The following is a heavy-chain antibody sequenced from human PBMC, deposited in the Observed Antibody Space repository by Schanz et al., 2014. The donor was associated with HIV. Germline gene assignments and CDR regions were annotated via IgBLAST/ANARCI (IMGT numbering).Heavy chain of an antibody. D-gene: IGHD1-26*01. V-gene: IGHV3-23*01. Sequence: EVQVLESGGDLVQPGGSLRVSCVASGFTFRDFAMIWVRQAPGKGLEWVSAISGSGDSTFYTSSVKGRFTISRDNSKDMLFLQMTNLRADDTATYFCAKRNQGYSGYFDFWGQGTLVAVSS. CDR1: GFTFRDFA. J-gene: IGHJ4*02. CDR3: AKRNQGYSGYFDF. CDR2: ISGSGDST.